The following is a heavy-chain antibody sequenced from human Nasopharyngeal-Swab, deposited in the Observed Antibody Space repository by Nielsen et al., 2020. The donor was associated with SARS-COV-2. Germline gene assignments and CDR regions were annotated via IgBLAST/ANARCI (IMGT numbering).Heavy chain of an antibody. J-gene: IGHJ4*02. D-gene: IGHD3-3*01. Sequence: SETLSLTCTVSGGSISTYYWTWIRQSPGKGLEWIGYVFYTGSTFYNPSLKSRVAISVDPSNNQFSLKLSSVTAADTAVYYCARAGRITIFGVVNHFDYWGQGTLVTVSS. CDR3: ARAGRITIFGVVNHFDY. CDR1: GGSISTYY. V-gene: IGHV4-59*12. CDR2: VFYTGST.